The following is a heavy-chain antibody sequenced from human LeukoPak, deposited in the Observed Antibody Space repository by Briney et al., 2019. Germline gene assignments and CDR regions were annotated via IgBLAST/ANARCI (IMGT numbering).Heavy chain of an antibody. CDR1: GFTFSSYA. Sequence: GGSLTLSCAASGFTFSSYAMSWVRQAPGKGLEWVSAISGSGGSTYYADSVKGRFTISRDKSKNTLYLQMNSLRAEDTAVYYCAKDRLSPRGAFDYWGQGTLVTVSS. D-gene: IGHD2/OR15-2a*01. CDR2: ISGSGGST. V-gene: IGHV3-23*01. CDR3: AKDRLSPRGAFDY. J-gene: IGHJ4*02.